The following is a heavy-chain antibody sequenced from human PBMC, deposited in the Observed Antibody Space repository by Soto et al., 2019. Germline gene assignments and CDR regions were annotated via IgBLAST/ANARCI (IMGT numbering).Heavy chain of an antibody. CDR2: IYYSGST. D-gene: IGHD2-8*01. V-gene: IGHV4-59*01. J-gene: IGHJ5*02. CDR3: ARGADIVLMGENWFDP. CDR1: GGSISSYY. Sequence: SPTLSLTCTVSGGSISSYYWSWIRQPPGKGLEWIGYIYYSGSTNYNPSLKSRVTISVDTSKNQFSLKLSSVTAADTAVYYCARGADIVLMGENWFDPWGQGTLVTVSS.